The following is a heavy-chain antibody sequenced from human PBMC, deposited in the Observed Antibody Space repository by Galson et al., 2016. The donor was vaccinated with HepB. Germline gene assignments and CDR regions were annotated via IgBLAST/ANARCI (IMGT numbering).Heavy chain of an antibody. V-gene: IGHV3-23*01. D-gene: IGHD3-10*01. J-gene: IGHJ3*01. Sequence: SLRLSCAASGFTFSSHAITWVRQAPGMGLEWVSAVSGNGGSSNYAESVKGRFTVSRDNSKNTVYLQINTVRAEDTAVYFCAREGNYYGSGGYRDGLEFWGQGTMVTVSS. CDR2: VSGNGGSS. CDR1: GFTFSSHA. CDR3: AREGNYYGSGGYRDGLEF.